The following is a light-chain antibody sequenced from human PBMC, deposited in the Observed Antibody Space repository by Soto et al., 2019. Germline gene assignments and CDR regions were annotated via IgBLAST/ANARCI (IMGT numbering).Light chain of an antibody. Sequence: QSALTQPASVSGSPGQSITISCTGTSSDVGAYNYVSWYQQHPAKAPKLMIYEVSNRPSGVSNRFSGSKSGNTASPTISGLQAEDEADYYCSSYTSANNRVFGGGTKLTV. CDR1: SSDVGAYNY. V-gene: IGLV2-14*01. CDR2: EVS. J-gene: IGLJ3*02. CDR3: SSYTSANNRV.